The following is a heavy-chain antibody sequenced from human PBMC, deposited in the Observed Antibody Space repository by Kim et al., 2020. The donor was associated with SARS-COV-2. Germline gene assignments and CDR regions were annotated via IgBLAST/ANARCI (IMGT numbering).Heavy chain of an antibody. Sequence: GGSLRLSCTASGFTFSDYAMHWVRQAPGKGLEWVAVMSFDGTKQSYAASVKGRFTISRDSSKSILFLQMNGLRPEDTAAYYCARSYCSGGSCYYYYYVM. CDR1: GFTFSDYA. CDR2: MSFDGTKQ. CDR3: ARSYCSGGSCYYYYYVM. J-gene: IGHJ6*01. V-gene: IGHV3-30*04. D-gene: IGHD2-15*01.